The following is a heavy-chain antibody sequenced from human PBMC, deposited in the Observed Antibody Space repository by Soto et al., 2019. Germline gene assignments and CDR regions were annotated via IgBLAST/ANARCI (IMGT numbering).Heavy chain of an antibody. CDR3: ARDWLYSSSQHLGLLDY. D-gene: IGHD6-6*01. CDR2: ISGSGGST. J-gene: IGHJ4*02. CDR1: GFTFSSYA. V-gene: IGHV3-23*01. Sequence: GGSLRLSCAASGFTFSSYAMSWVRQAPGKGLEWVSAISGSGGSTYYADSVKGRFTISRDNSKNTLYLQMNSLRAEDTAVDYCARDWLYSSSQHLGLLDYWGQGTLVTVSS.